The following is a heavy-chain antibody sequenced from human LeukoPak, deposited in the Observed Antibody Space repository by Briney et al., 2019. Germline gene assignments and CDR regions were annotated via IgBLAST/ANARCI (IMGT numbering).Heavy chain of an antibody. CDR1: GGSISSYY. D-gene: IGHD3-22*01. CDR3: ARDLYDSSGYYGGDWFDP. J-gene: IGHJ5*02. Sequence: PSETLSLTCTVSGGSISSYYWSWIRQPAGKGLEWIGRIYTSGSTNYNPSLKSRVTMSVDTSKNQFSLKLSSVTAADPAAYYCARDLYDSSGYYGGDWFDPWGQGTLVTVSS. CDR2: IYTSGST. V-gene: IGHV4-4*07.